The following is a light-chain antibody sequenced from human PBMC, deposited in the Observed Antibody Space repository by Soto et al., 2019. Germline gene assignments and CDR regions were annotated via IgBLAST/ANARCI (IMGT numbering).Light chain of an antibody. CDR2: DAS. CDR1: QSVSSY. CDR3: QQYYSYPRT. Sequence: EIVLTQSPATLSLSPGERATLSCRASQSVSSYLAWYQQKPGQAPRLLIYDASNRATGIPARFSGSGSGTDFTLTISCLQSEDFATYYCQQYYSYPRTFGQGTKVDNK. J-gene: IGKJ1*01. V-gene: IGKV3-11*01.